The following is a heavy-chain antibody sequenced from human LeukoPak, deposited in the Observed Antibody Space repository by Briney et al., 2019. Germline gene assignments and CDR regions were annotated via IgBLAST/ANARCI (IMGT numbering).Heavy chain of an antibody. Sequence: PSETLSLTCTVSGGSISSYYWSWIRQPPGKGLEWIGYIYYSGSTNYNPSLKSRVTISVDTSKNQFSLKLSSVTAADTAVYYCTRDSGGVSTGGYYYYGMDVWGQGTTVTVSS. CDR1: GGSISSYY. V-gene: IGHV4-59*01. D-gene: IGHD1-14*01. CDR3: TRDSGGVSTGGYYYYGMDV. J-gene: IGHJ6*02. CDR2: IYYSGST.